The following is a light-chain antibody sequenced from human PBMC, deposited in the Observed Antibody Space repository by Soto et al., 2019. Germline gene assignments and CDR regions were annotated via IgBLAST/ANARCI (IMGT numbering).Light chain of an antibody. CDR3: QQYYSYPWT. J-gene: IGKJ1*01. Sequence: PTRSPLRPSLDHKVSITSRASQTISSWLAWYQQKPGKAPKLLIYQASTLKSGVPSRFSGSGSGTDFTLTISCLQPEDFATYYCQQYYSYPWTVGQGTKVDIK. CDR1: QTISSW. V-gene: IGKV1-5*03. CDR2: QAS.